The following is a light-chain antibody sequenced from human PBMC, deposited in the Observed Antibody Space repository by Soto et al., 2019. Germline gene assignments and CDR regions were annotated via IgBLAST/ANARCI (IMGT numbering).Light chain of an antibody. CDR3: SSYISSSTYV. Sequence: QSALTQPASVSGSPGQSITISCTGASSDVGDYNYVSWYQHHPGKAPKLLIYEVNNRPSGVSDRFSGSKSGNVASLTISWLQAEDEADYYCSSYISSSTYVFGTGTKVTVL. CDR1: SSDVGDYNY. J-gene: IGLJ1*01. CDR2: EVN. V-gene: IGLV2-14*01.